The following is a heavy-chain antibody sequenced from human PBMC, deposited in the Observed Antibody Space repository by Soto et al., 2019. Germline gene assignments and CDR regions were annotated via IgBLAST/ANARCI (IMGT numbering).Heavy chain of an antibody. J-gene: IGHJ5*02. CDR3: ARDTTAAGHNWFDP. V-gene: IGHV1-3*01. D-gene: IGHD6-13*01. Sequence: ASVKVSCKASGYTFTSYAMHWVRQAPGQRLEWMGWINAGNGNTKYSQKFQGRVNITRDTSASTAYMELSSLRSEDTAVYYCARDTTAAGHNWFDPWGQGTLVTVSS. CDR1: GYTFTSYA. CDR2: INAGNGNT.